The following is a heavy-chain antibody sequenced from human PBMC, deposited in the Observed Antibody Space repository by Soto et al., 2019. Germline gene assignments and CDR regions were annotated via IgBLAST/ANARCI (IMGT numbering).Heavy chain of an antibody. CDR2: ISSSSSYI. CDR1: GFTFSSYS. Sequence: GGPLRLSWGASGFTFSSYSMNWVSKAPGKGLEWVSSISSSSSYIYYADSVKGRFTISRDNAKNSLYLQMNSLRAEDTAVYYCGRGGVSYGPEYWGQGTLVPVSP. D-gene: IGHD5-18*01. CDR3: GRGGVSYGPEY. V-gene: IGHV3-21*01. J-gene: IGHJ4*02.